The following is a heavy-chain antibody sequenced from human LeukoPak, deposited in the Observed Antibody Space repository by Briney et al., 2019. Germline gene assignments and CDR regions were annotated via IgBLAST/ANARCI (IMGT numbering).Heavy chain of an antibody. CDR3: ATGYCSGGSCYSDYYYGMDV. J-gene: IGHJ6*02. CDR1: GFTFSSYW. V-gene: IGHV3-74*01. D-gene: IGHD2-15*01. CDR2: INSDGSST. Sequence: PGGSLRLSCAASGFTFSSYWMHWVRQAPGKGLVWVSRINSDGSSTSYADSVKGRFTISRDNAKNTLYLQMNSLRAEDTAVYYCATGYCSGGSCYSDYYYGMDVWGQGTTVTASS.